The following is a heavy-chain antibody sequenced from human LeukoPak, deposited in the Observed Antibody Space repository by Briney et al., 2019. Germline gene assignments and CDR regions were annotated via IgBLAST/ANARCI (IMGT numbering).Heavy chain of an antibody. D-gene: IGHD2-15*01. CDR3: ARFAGVAATRSDH. CDR2: ISSSSSYI. CDR1: GFTFSSYS. J-gene: IGHJ4*02. Sequence: GGSLRLSCAASGFTFSSYSMNWVRQAPGKGLEWVSSISSSSSYIYYADSVKGRFTISRDNAKNSLYLQMNSLRAEDTAVYYCARFAGVAATRSDHWGQGTLVTVSS. V-gene: IGHV3-21*01.